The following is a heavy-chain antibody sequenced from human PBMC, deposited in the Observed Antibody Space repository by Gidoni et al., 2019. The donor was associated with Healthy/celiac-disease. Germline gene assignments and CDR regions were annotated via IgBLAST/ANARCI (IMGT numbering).Heavy chain of an antibody. J-gene: IGHJ4*02. CDR3: ARDRRWSDY. Sequence: EVQLVASGGGLVQPGGSLSLSCAASGFPFRSYWMGWVRKAPGKGLEWVANVKQDESEKYYEDSVKGRFTISRDNAKNSLYLQMNSLRAEDTAVYYCARDRRWSDYWGQGTLVTVSS. V-gene: IGHV3-7*01. CDR2: VKQDESEK. D-gene: IGHD2-15*01. CDR1: GFPFRSYW.